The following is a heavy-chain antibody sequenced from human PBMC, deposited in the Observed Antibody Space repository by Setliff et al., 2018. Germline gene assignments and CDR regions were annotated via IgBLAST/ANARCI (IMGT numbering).Heavy chain of an antibody. CDR3: ARGRNIAIRLLDS. V-gene: IGHV4-34*01. D-gene: IGHD6-6*01. J-gene: IGHJ4*02. CDR1: GGTFTYYY. CDR2: INHSGTT. Sequence: SETLSLTCAASGGTFTYYYWTWIRQAPGKGLEWIGEINHSGTTNYTPSLKSRVTISIDTSKNQFSLNMRSVTAADTAIYYCARGRNIAIRLLDSWGQGYLVTVS.